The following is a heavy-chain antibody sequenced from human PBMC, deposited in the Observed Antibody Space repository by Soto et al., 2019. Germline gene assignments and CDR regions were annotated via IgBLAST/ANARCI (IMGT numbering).Heavy chain of an antibody. CDR1: GGSISSGGYY. J-gene: IGHJ6*02. Sequence: SETLSLTCTVSGGSISSGGYYWSWIRQHPGRGLGWIGYIYYSGSIDYNPSLKSRVTISVDTSKSQISLRLSSVTAADTAVYYCARGGYYFSDAMDVWGQGTTVTVSS. V-gene: IGHV4-31*02. CDR3: ARGGYYFSDAMDV. CDR2: IYYSGSI.